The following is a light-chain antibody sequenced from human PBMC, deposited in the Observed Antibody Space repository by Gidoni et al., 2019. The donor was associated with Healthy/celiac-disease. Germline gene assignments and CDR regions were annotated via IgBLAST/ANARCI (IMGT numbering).Light chain of an antibody. Sequence: VLTPSPATLSLSPGERATLSCRGSQSVSSSYLAWYQQKPGQAPRLLIYGASSRATGIPDRFSGSGSGTDFTLTISRLEPEDFAVYYCQQYGSSPPRTFGQGTKVEIK. CDR2: GAS. CDR1: QSVSSSY. CDR3: QQYGSSPPRT. V-gene: IGKV3-20*01. J-gene: IGKJ1*01.